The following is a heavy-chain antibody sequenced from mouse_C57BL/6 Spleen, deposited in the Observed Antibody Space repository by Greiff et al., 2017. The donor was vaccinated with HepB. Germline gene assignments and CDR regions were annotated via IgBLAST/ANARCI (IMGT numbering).Heavy chain of an antibody. J-gene: IGHJ3*01. D-gene: IGHD2-3*01. CDR3: ARGDDGYYEGFAY. V-gene: IGHV3-6*01. Sequence: EVKLVESGPGLVKPSQSLSLTCSVTGYSITSGYYWNWIRQFPGNKLEWMGYISYDGSNNYNPSLKNRISITRDTSKNQFFLKLNSVTTEDTATYYCARGDDGYYEGFAYWGQGTLVTVSA. CDR1: GYSITSGYY. CDR2: ISYDGSN.